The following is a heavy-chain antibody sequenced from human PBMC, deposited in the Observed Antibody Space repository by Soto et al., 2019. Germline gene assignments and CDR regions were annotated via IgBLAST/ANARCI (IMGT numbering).Heavy chain of an antibody. CDR3: AKPRDIVVVPAAIRSSADPFDY. CDR2: ISYDGSNK. CDR1: GFTFSSYG. J-gene: IGHJ4*02. Sequence: QVQLVESGGGVVQPGRSLRLSCAASGFTFSSYGMHWVRQAPGKGLEWVAVISYDGSNKYYADSVKGRFTISRDNSKNTLYMQMNSLRAEDTAVYYCAKPRDIVVVPAAIRSSADPFDYWGQGTLVTVSS. V-gene: IGHV3-30*18. D-gene: IGHD2-2*02.